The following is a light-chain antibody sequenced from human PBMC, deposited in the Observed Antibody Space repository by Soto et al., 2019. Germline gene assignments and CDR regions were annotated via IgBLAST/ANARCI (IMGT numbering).Light chain of an antibody. CDR2: GAS. J-gene: IGKJ3*01. CDR3: QQYGTSLLT. V-gene: IGKV3-20*01. CDR1: QSVSSSY. Sequence: EIVLTQSPGTLSLSPGERATLSCRASQSVSSSYLAWYQQKVGQAPRLLIYGASSRATSIPDRFSGSGSGTDFTLTISRLEPEDFAVYYCQQYGTSLLTFGPGTKVDIK.